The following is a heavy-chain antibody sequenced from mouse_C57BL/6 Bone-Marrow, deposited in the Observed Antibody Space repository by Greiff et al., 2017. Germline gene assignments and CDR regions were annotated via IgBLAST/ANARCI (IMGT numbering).Heavy chain of an antibody. CDR2: ISDGGSYT. CDR1: GFTFSSYA. V-gene: IGHV5-4*03. CDR3: ARGWDYYAMDY. Sequence: GMLVESGGGLVKPGGSLKLSCAASGFTFSSYAMSWVRQTPEKRLEWVATISDGGSYTYYPDNVKGRFTISRDNAKNNLYLQMSHLKSEDTAMYYCARGWDYYAMDYWGQGTSVTVSS. J-gene: IGHJ4*01. D-gene: IGHD4-1*01.